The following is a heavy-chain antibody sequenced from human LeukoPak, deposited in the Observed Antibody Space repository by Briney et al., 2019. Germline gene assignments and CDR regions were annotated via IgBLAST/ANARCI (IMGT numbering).Heavy chain of an antibody. Sequence: SETLSLTCTVPGGSISRYYWSWIRQPPRKGVEWIGYIYYSGITSYKPSLTSRVTISVDPSKNQFSLKLRSVTAADTAVYYCARETSQKGAHYMDVWGKGTTVTISS. CDR3: ARETSQKGAHYMDV. CDR1: GGSISRYY. J-gene: IGHJ6*03. V-gene: IGHV4-59*01. D-gene: IGHD3-16*01. CDR2: IYYSGIT.